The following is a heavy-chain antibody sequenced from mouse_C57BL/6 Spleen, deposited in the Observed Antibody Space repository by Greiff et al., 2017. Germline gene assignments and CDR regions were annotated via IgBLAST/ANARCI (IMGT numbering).Heavy chain of an antibody. J-gene: IGHJ4*01. V-gene: IGHV5-9-1*02. Sequence: EVKLMESGEGLVKPGGSLKLSCAASGFTFSSYAMSWVRQTPEKRLEWVAYISSGGDYIYYADTVKGRFTISRDNARNTLYLQMSSLKSEDTAMYYCTRDGNWDGYAMDYWGQGTSVTVSS. D-gene: IGHD4-1*01. CDR1: GFTFSSYA. CDR3: TRDGNWDGYAMDY. CDR2: ISSGGDYI.